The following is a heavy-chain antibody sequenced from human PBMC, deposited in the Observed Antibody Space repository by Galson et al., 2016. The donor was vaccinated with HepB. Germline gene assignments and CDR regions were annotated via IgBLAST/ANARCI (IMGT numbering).Heavy chain of an antibody. CDR2: INAYNGHT. D-gene: IGHD6-13*01. CDR1: GYTFNSYG. Sequence: SVKVSCKASGYTFNSYGISWVRQAPGQGLEWMGWINAYNGHTNYAQKLQDRVTMTTDTSTSTAYMELRSRRSDDTAVYYCARCGTTWSFDFWGQGTLVTVSS. CDR3: ARCGTTWSFDF. V-gene: IGHV1-18*04. J-gene: IGHJ4*02.